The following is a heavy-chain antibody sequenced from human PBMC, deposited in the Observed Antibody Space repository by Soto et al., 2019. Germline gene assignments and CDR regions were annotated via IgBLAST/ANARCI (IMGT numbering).Heavy chain of an antibody. CDR2: ISSSSSYI. J-gene: IGHJ4*02. CDR1: GFTFSSYS. V-gene: IGHV3-21*01. Sequence: NPGGSLRLSCAASGFTFSSYSMNWVRQAPGKGLEWVSSISSSSSYIYYADSVKGRFTISRDNAKNSLYLQMNSLRAEDTAVYYCARDQPGYSYGYGLGYWGQGNLVTVSS. CDR3: ARDQPGYSYGYGLGY. D-gene: IGHD5-18*01.